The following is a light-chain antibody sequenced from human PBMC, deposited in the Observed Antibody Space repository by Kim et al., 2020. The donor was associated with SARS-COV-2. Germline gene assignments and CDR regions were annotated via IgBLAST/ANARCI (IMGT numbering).Light chain of an antibody. CDR3: NSRDSNDNVV. CDR2: GKN. Sequence: SSELTQYPAVSVALVQTVRITCQGDSLRSYYATWYQQKPGQAPILVIYGKNNRPSGIPDRFSGSSSGNTASLTITGTQAGDEADYYCNSRDSNDNVVFGGGTQLTVL. J-gene: IGLJ2*01. V-gene: IGLV3-19*01. CDR1: SLRSYY.